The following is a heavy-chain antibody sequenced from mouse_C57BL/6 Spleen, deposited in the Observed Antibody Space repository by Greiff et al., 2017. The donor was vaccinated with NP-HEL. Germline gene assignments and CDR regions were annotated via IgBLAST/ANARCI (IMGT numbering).Heavy chain of an antibody. CDR2: INPGSGGT. D-gene: IGHD1-1*02. CDR1: GYAFTNYL. J-gene: IGHJ4*01. CDR3: ARQGGYYAMDY. Sequence: VKLMESGAELVRPGTSVKVSCKASGYAFTNYLIEWVKQRPGQGLEWIGVINPGSGGTNYNEKFKGKATLTVDKSSSTAYMQLSSLTSEDSAVYFCARQGGYYAMDYWGQGTTVTVSS. V-gene: IGHV1-54*01.